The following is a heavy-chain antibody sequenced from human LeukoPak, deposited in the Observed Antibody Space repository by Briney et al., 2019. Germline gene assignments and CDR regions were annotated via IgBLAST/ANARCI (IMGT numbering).Heavy chain of an antibody. V-gene: IGHV3-66*01. CDR3: ARVGPVAGTVY. D-gene: IGHD6-19*01. CDR2: IYSGGST. Sequence: GSLRLSRAAPGFTLSSNYMRWVRPAPGEGVEWVSVIYSGGSTYYADSVKGRFTISRDNSKNTLYLQMNSLRAEDTAVYYCARVGPVAGTVYWGQGTLVTVSS. CDR1: GFTLSSNY. J-gene: IGHJ4*02.